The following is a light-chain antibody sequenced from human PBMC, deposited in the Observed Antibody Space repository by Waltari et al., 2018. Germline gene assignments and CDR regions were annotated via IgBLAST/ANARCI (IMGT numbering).Light chain of an antibody. V-gene: IGLV2-14*03. CDR2: DVT. Sequence: QSALTQPASVSGSPGQSITISCTGTSSDVGGYNYVSWYQQYPGEAPKPMIYDVTYRAPGVSPRFSGSKSGNTASLTISGLQAEDEADYYGSSYTTTGTVIFGGGTKLTVL. CDR3: SSYTTTGTVI. J-gene: IGLJ2*01. CDR1: SSDVGGYNY.